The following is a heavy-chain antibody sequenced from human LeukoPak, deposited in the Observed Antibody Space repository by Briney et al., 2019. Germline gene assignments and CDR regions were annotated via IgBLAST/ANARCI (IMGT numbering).Heavy chain of an antibody. CDR3: ARTRAYGGRPDY. CDR1: GGSISSYY. J-gene: IGHJ4*02. CDR2: ISYSGST. Sequence: SETLSLTCTVSGGSISSYYWSWLWQPPGKGLEWIGYISYSGSTNYNPSLKSRVTISVDTSKNQFSLKLTSVTAADTAVYYCARTRAYGGRPDYWGQGTLVTVSS. V-gene: IGHV4-59*01. D-gene: IGHD4-23*01.